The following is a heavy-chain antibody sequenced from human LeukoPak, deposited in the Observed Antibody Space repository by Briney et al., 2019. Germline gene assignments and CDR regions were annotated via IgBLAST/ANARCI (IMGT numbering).Heavy chain of an antibody. D-gene: IGHD3-10*01. CDR3: ATAGAVRNYYYGSGSFDY. CDR2: ISSSGSTI. CDR1: GFTFSDYY. V-gene: IGHV3-11*04. Sequence: PGGSLRLSCAASGFTFSDYYMSWIRQAPGKGLEWVSYISSSGSTIYYADSVKGRFTISRDNAKKSLYLQMNSLRAEDTAVYYCATAGAVRNYYYGSGSFDYWGQGTLVTVSS. J-gene: IGHJ4*02.